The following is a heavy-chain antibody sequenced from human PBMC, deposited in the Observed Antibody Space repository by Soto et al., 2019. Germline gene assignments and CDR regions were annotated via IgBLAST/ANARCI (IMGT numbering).Heavy chain of an antibody. CDR3: ARSYSYGSYWYFDD. CDR1: GYTFSTYG. Sequence: ASVKVSCKASGYTFSTYGVSWVRQAPGQGLEWMGWITVSNGNTNYIDNLQGRVTMTTDTSTSTAYMELWRLRSDDTAVYYCARSYSYGSYWYFDDWGQGTLVTVSS. V-gene: IGHV1-18*04. D-gene: IGHD3-22*01. J-gene: IGHJ4*02. CDR2: ITVSNGNT.